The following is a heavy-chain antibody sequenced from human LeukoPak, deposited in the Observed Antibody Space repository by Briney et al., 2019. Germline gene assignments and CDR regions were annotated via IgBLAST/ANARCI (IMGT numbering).Heavy chain of an antibody. V-gene: IGHV3-74*01. J-gene: IGHJ4*02. D-gene: IGHD6-13*01. CDR2: INSDGSST. CDR1: GFTFSSYW. Sequence: GGSLRLSCAASGFTFSSYWMHWVRQGPGKGLVWVSRINSDGSSTSYADSVKGRFTISRDSSKNTLYLQMNSLRPEDTAVYYCTREWGAAADYWGQGTLVTVSS. CDR3: TREWGAAADY.